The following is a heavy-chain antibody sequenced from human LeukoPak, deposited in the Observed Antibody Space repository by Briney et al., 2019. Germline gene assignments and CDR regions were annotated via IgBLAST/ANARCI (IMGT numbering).Heavy chain of an antibody. J-gene: IGHJ4*02. CDR3: AREILYDSTAYYL. Sequence: PWGTLSLTCSVSGASIDTSDYNWGWIPQPPGKGLEWIGSIYHSGSSYDNPSLQSRLTLSIDTSRNQFSLTLKSVTAADSGVYFCAREILYDSTAYYLWGQGTVVTVSS. CDR2: IYHSGSS. CDR1: GASIDTSDYN. D-gene: IGHD3-22*01. V-gene: IGHV4-39*01.